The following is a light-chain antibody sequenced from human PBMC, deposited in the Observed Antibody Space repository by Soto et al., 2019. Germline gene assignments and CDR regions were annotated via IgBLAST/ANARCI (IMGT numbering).Light chain of an antibody. CDR2: AAS. J-gene: IGKJ1*01. CDR1: QGIRND. CDR3: LQDYNYPRT. Sequence: AIQMTQSPSSLSASVGDRVTITCRASQGIRNDLGWYQQKPGKAPKLLIYAASSLQSGVSSRFNGSGSGTDFTLTISSLQPEDFATYYCLQDYNYPRTFGQGTKVDIK. V-gene: IGKV1-6*01.